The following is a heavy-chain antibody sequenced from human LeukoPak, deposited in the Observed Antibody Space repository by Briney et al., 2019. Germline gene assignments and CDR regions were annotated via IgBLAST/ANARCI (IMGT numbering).Heavy chain of an antibody. CDR1: GGSISNYY. CDR2: IYYSGST. CDR3: ARDLYCGGDCYNYYYYYMDV. Sequence: SETLSLTCTVSGGSISNYYWNWIRQPPGKGLEWIGYIYYSGSTNYNPSLKGRVTISVDTSKNQFSPKLSSVTAADTAVYYCARDLYCGGDCYNYYYYYMDVWGKGTTVTVSS. J-gene: IGHJ6*03. V-gene: IGHV4-59*12. D-gene: IGHD2-21*01.